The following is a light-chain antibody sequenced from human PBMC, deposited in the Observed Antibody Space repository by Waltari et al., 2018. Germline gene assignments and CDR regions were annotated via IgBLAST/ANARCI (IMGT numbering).Light chain of an antibody. CDR3: SSYSSTNTVV. J-gene: IGLJ3*02. CDR1: SSDVGGYNF. CDR2: DVT. Sequence: QSALTQPASVSGSPGQSVTISCTGTSSDVGGYNFVSWYQQHPGRAPKLMSYDVTPRPSGVSTRFSGSKAGDTASLTISGLQAADEAEYYCSSYSSTNTVVFGGGTQLTV. V-gene: IGLV2-14*03.